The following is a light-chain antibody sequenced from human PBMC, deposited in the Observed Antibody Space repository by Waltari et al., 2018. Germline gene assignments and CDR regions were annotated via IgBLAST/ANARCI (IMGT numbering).Light chain of an antibody. Sequence: DIVMTHSPDSLAVSLGESATINCKSSPSVLYSSNNKNYLAWYQQKPGQPPKLLIYWASTRESGVPDRFSGSGSGTDFTLTISSLQAEDVAVYYCQQYYSTPLTFGGGTKVEIK. V-gene: IGKV4-1*01. CDR1: PSVLYSSNNKNY. CDR2: WAS. J-gene: IGKJ4*01. CDR3: QQYYSTPLT.